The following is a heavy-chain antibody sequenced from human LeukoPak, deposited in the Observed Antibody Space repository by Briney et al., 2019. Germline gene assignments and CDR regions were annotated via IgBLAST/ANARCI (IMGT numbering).Heavy chain of an antibody. Sequence: GASVKVSCKASGYTFTGYYMHWVRQAPGQGLEWMGWINPNSGGTNYAQKFQGRVTMTRDTSISTAYMELSRLRSDDTAVYYCARDNWNYSRIYYYYMDVWGKGTTVTVSS. CDR2: INPNSGGT. V-gene: IGHV1-2*02. D-gene: IGHD1-7*01. J-gene: IGHJ6*03. CDR3: ARDNWNYSRIYYYYMDV. CDR1: GYTFTGYY.